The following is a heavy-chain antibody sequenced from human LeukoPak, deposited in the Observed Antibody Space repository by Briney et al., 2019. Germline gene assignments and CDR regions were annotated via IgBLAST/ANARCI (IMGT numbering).Heavy chain of an antibody. CDR3: AKRSPYNSSSYYLDF. J-gene: IGHJ4*02. CDR1: GFTLSSYA. V-gene: IGHV3-23*01. CDR2: ISGSGGTT. D-gene: IGHD6-6*01. Sequence: GGSLRLSCAASGFTLSSYAMSWVRQAPGKGLEWVSAISGSGGTTYYADSVRGRFIISRDNSKSTLYFQMNSLRGEDTAIYYCAKRSPYNSSSYYLDFWGQGTLVTVSS.